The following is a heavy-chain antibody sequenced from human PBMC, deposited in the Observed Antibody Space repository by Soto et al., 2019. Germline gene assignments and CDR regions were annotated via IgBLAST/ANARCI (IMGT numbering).Heavy chain of an antibody. V-gene: IGHV3-23*01. J-gene: IGHJ5*02. CDR2: ISDSATRT. D-gene: IGHD1-26*01. CDR3: AKDLSGPTPWFDP. Sequence: GGSLRLSCAASGFVFSTYAMNWVRQAPGKGLEWVSTISDSATRTYYADSVKGRFTISRDNSEDTMSLHMSNLRAEDTAVYYCAKDLSGPTPWFDPWGQGTLVTVSS. CDR1: GFVFSTYA.